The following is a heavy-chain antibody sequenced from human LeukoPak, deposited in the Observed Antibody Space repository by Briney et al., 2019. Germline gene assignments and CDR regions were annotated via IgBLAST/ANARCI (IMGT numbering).Heavy chain of an antibody. V-gene: IGHV4-34*01. D-gene: IGHD3-22*01. Sequence: PSETLPLTCAVYGGSFSGYYWSWIRQPPGKGLEWIGEINHSGSTNYNPSLKSRVTISVDTSKNQFSLKLSSVTAADTAVYYCASYDSSGYPPRYWGQGTLVTVSS. CDR1: GGSFSGYY. CDR3: ASYDSSGYPPRY. J-gene: IGHJ4*02. CDR2: INHSGST.